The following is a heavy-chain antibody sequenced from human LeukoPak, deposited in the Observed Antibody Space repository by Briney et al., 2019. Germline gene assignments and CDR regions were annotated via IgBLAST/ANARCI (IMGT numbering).Heavy chain of an antibody. CDR3: ARDGPDYDILTGYYHLYYYYMDV. CDR1: GGSISSYY. J-gene: IGHJ6*03. D-gene: IGHD3-9*01. V-gene: IGHV4-4*07. Sequence: NTSETLSLTCTVSGGSISSYYWSWIRQPAGKGLEWIGRIYTSGSTNYNPPLKSRVTMSVDTSKNQFSLKLSSVTAADTAVYYCARDGPDYDILTGYYHLYYYYMDVWGKGTTVTVSS. CDR2: IYTSGST.